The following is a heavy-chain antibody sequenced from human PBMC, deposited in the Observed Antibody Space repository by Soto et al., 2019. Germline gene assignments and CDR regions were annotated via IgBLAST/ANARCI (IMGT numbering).Heavy chain of an antibody. CDR1: GGSFSGYY. CDR2: INHSGST. Sequence: KPSETLSLTCAVYGGSFSGYYWSWIRQPPGKGLEWIGEINHSGSTNYNPSLKSRVTISVDTSKNQFSLKLSSVTAADTAVYYCARKKVRFLEWLSNGMDVWGQGTTVTVSS. CDR3: ARKKVRFLEWLSNGMDV. D-gene: IGHD3-3*01. V-gene: IGHV4-34*01. J-gene: IGHJ6*02.